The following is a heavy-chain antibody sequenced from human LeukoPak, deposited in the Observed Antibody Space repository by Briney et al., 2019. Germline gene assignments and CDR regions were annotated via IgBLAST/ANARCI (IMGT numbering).Heavy chain of an antibody. Sequence: PGGSLRLSCAASGFTFSNAWMSWVRQAPGKGLEWVGRIKSKTDGGTTDYAAPVKGRFTISRDDSKNTLYLQMNSLKTEDTAVYYCTTDPSSSSWYVSDYYYYGMDVWGQGTTVTVSS. CDR2: IKSKTDGGTT. J-gene: IGHJ6*02. V-gene: IGHV3-15*01. CDR3: TTDPSSSSWYVSDYYYYGMDV. CDR1: GFTFSNAW. D-gene: IGHD6-13*01.